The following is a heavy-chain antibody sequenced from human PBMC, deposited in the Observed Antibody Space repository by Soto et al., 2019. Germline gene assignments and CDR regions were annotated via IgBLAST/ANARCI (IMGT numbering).Heavy chain of an antibody. J-gene: IGHJ3*02. CDR2: IGPDGGEK. CDR1: VFTFSIYW. Sequence: PWGSLIRSCAASVFTFSIYWVSWVRQPPGKGLEWVATIGPDGGEKNYVDSVKGRFTISRDNAKNSLYLEMNSLKDEDTAVYFCARGRSLDIWGQGTMVTVSS. V-gene: IGHV3-7*03. CDR3: ARGRSLDI.